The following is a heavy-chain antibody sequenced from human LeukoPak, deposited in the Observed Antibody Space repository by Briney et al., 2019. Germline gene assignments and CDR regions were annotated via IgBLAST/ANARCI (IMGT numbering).Heavy chain of an antibody. CDR3: ARRDGYCSSTSCYADYYYGMDV. CDR2: IYPGDSDT. V-gene: IGHV5-51*01. CDR1: GYSFTSYW. J-gene: IGHJ6*02. Sequence: GESLKISCKGSGYSFTSYWIGWVRQMPGKGLEWMGIIYPGDSDTTYSPSFQGQVTISADKSISTAYLQWSSLKASDTAMYYCARRDGYCSSTSCYADYYYGMDVWDQGTTVTVFS. D-gene: IGHD2-2*01.